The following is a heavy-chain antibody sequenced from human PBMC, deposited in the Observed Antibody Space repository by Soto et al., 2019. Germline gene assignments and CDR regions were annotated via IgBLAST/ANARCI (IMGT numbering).Heavy chain of an antibody. CDR1: GGTFSSYA. J-gene: IGHJ2*01. V-gene: IGHV1-69*13. D-gene: IGHD3-22*01. CDR2: IIPIFGTA. CDR3: AGSSTVYYFPGGGGYFDL. Sequence: SVKVSCXASGGTFSSYAISWVRQAPGQGLEWMGGIIPIFGTANYAQKFQGRVTITAEESTSRAYMELSSLISEDTPVYCCAGSSTVYYFPGGGGYFDLLGRGTLVTVSS.